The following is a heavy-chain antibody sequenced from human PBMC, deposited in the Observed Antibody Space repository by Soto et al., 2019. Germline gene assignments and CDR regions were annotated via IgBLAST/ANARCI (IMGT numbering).Heavy chain of an antibody. CDR1: GFTFKTYA. D-gene: IGHD1-1*01. CDR2: ISSDGNNK. CDR3: AKVIGFGYNWNSIGIDY. V-gene: IGHV3-30*18. Sequence: QVQLVESGGGVVQPGRSLRLSCAASGFTFKTYAMYWVRQAPGKGLEWVALISSDGNNKYHADSVKGRFTISRDNSKNTLYRQMESLRTEDKGIYYCAKVIGFGYNWNSIGIDYWGQGTLVTVSS. J-gene: IGHJ4*02.